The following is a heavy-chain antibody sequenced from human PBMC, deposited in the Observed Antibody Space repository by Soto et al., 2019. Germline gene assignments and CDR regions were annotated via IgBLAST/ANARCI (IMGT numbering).Heavy chain of an antibody. D-gene: IGHD3-22*01. Sequence: GGSLRLSCAASGFTFSSYAMSWVRQAPGKGLEWVSAISGSGGSTYYADSVKDRFTISRDNSKNTLYLQMNSLRAEDTAVYYCAKLWGGTYYYDSSGRDAFDIWGQGTMVTVSS. CDR2: ISGSGGST. V-gene: IGHV3-23*01. CDR1: GFTFSSYA. J-gene: IGHJ3*02. CDR3: AKLWGGTYYYDSSGRDAFDI.